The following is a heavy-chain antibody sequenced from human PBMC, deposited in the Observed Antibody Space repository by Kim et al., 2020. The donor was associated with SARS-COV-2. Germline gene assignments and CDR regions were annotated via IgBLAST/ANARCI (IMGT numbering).Heavy chain of an antibody. J-gene: IGHJ4*02. V-gene: IGHV3-30*18. CDR2: ISYDGSNK. CDR1: GFTFSSYG. D-gene: IGHD1-26*01. CDR3: AKAGYGGYVGY. Sequence: LSLTCAASGFTFSSYGMHWVRQAPGKGLEWVAVISYDGSNKYYADSVKGRFTISRDNSKNTLYLQMNSLRAEDTAVYYCAKAGYGGYVGYWGQGTLVTVSS.